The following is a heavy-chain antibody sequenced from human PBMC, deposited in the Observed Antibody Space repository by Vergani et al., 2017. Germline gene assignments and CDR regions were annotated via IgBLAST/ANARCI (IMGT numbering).Heavy chain of an antibody. CDR1: GFTFSNSA. V-gene: IGHV3-23*01. J-gene: IGHJ6*03. Sequence: EVHLLESGGGLVQSGGSLRLSCAASGFTFSNSAVSWVRQAPGRGLAWVSSISGPGLSTYYADSVKGRFSISRDNSKNTVFLQMHSLRAEDTAIYYCAREVGYPYYMDVWGKGTTVTVSS. CDR2: ISGPGLST. CDR3: AREVGYPYYMDV. D-gene: IGHD6-25*01.